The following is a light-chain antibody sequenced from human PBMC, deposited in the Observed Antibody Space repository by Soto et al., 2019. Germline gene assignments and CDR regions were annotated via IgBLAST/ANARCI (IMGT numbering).Light chain of an antibody. CDR1: QSVLYSSNNKNY. CDR2: WAS. J-gene: IGKJ2*01. V-gene: IGKV4-1*01. Sequence: DIVMTQSPDSLAVSLGERATINCKSSQSVLYSSNNKNYLAWYQQKPGQPPKLLIYWASTRESGVPDRFSGSGSGTDFSLTISSLQAEDLAVYYCQQYYSMVHFGQGTKLEIK. CDR3: QQYYSMVH.